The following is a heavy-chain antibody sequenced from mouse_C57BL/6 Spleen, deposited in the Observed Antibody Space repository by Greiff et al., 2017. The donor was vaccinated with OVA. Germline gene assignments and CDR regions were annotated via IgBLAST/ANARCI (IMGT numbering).Heavy chain of an antibody. CDR2: INPYNGDT. J-gene: IGHJ1*03. CDR1: GYSFTGYF. Sequence: VHVKQSGPELVKPGDSVKISCKASGYSFTGYFMNWVMQSHGKSLEWIGRINPYNGDTFYNQKFKGKATLTVDKSSSTAHMELRSLTSEDSAVYYCARGHYYGSSYSSYWYFDVWGTGTTVTVSS. V-gene: IGHV1-20*01. D-gene: IGHD1-1*01. CDR3: ARGHYYGSSYSSYWYFDV.